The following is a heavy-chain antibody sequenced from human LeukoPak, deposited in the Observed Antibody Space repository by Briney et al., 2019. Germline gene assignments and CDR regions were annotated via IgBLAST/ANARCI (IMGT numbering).Heavy chain of an antibody. J-gene: IGHJ4*02. CDR1: GFIFSTYE. V-gene: IGHV3-48*03. D-gene: IGHD7-27*01. Sequence: GGSLRLSCAASGFIFSTYEMNWVRQAPGKGLEWVSYISRSGSAMYYADSVKGRFTISRDNAKNSLYLQMNSLRAEDTAVYYCAREISALGNYFDSWGQGTLVTVSS. CDR2: ISRSGSAM. CDR3: AREISALGNYFDS.